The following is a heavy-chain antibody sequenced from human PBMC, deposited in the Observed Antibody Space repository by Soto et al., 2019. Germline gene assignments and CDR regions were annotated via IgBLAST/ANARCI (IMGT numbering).Heavy chain of an antibody. CDR2: ISVYSGKT. CDR3: ARTAMAGDYYYYGMDV. CDR1: GYTFSSYG. D-gene: IGHD6-19*01. V-gene: IGHV1-18*04. Sequence: ASVKVSCKASGYTFSSYGITWVRQAPGQGLEWMGWISVYSGKTSYAQKLQDRVTMCTDTSTSTAYMELRSLRSDDTAFYYCARTAMAGDYYYYGMDVWGRGTTVTVSS. J-gene: IGHJ6*02.